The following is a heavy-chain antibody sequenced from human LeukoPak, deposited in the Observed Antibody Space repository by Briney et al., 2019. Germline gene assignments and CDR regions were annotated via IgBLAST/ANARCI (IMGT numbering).Heavy chain of an antibody. CDR2: IYYSGST. CDR1: GGSISSSSYY. Sequence: SETLSLTCTVSGGSISSSSYYWGWIRQPPGKGLEWIGSIYYSGSTYYNPSLKSRVTISVDTSKNQFSLKLSSVTAAGTAVYYCARHRTGSYDYYFDYWGQGTLVTVSS. J-gene: IGHJ4*02. D-gene: IGHD3-10*01. V-gene: IGHV4-39*01. CDR3: ARHRTGSYDYYFDY.